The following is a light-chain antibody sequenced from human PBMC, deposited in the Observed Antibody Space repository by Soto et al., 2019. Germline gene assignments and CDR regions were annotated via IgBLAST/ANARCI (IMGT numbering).Light chain of an antibody. V-gene: IGKV4-1*01. CDR1: QSLLYNVNNKNY. CDR3: QQYYDPPFT. CDR2: WAS. Sequence: DIVMTQSPDSLAVSLGERATIKCKSSQSLLYNVNNKNYLGWYQQKAGQPPKLLLYWASYRESGVPDRFSGSGSGTDFALTISSLQAEDVAVYYCQQYYDPPFTFGGGTRVEIK. J-gene: IGKJ4*01.